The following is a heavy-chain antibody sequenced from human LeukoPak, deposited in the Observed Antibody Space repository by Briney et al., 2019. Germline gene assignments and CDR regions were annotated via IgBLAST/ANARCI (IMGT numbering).Heavy chain of an antibody. CDR3: ARGVVVVVAATSNWFDP. V-gene: IGHV3-30*04. J-gene: IGHJ5*02. Sequence: GGSLRLSCAASGFTFSSYAMHWVRQAPGKGLEWVAVISYDGSNKYYADSVKGRFTISRDNSKNTLCLQMNSLRAEDTAVYYCARGVVVVVAATSNWFDPWGQGTLVTVSS. CDR2: ISYDGSNK. D-gene: IGHD2-15*01. CDR1: GFTFSSYA.